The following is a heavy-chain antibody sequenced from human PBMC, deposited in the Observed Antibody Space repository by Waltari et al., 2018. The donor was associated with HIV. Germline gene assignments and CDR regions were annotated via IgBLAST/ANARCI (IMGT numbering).Heavy chain of an antibody. D-gene: IGHD4-17*01. CDR2: IWYDGSNK. CDR3: ARGNGDYGYFQH. CDR1: GFTFSSYG. Sequence: QVQLVESGGGVVQPGRSLRLSCAASGFTFSSYGMHWVRQAPGKGLGWVAVIWYDGSNKYYADSVKGRFTISRDNSKNTLYLQMNSLRAEDTAVYYCARGNGDYGYFQHWGQGTLVTVSS. V-gene: IGHV3-33*01. J-gene: IGHJ1*01.